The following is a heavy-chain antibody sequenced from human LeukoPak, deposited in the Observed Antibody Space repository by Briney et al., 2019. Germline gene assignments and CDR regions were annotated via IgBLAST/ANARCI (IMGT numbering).Heavy chain of an antibody. CDR3: ARATQEKGSYYDSSGYYYFDY. J-gene: IGHJ4*02. Sequence: GGSLRLSCAASGFTFSDYYMSWIRQAPGKGLAWVSYISISGSTIYYAASVKGRFNISRDNAKNSLYLQMNSLRAEDTAVYYCARATQEKGSYYDSSGYYYFDYWGQGTLVTVSS. CDR1: GFTFSDYY. CDR2: ISISGSTI. V-gene: IGHV3-11*04. D-gene: IGHD3-22*01.